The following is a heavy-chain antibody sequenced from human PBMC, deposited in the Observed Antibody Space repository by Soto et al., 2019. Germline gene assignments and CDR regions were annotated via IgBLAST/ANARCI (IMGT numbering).Heavy chain of an antibody. CDR1: GFTFSKYA. CDR2: ISGSGGST. Sequence: PGGSLRLSCAASGFTFSKYALTWVRQAPGKGLEWVSVISGSGGSTYFADSVKGRFTISRDNSKNTMYLQMSSLRAEDTAVYYCAKEYDSSGYYLDYWGQGTLVTVSS. D-gene: IGHD3-22*01. V-gene: IGHV3-23*01. J-gene: IGHJ4*02. CDR3: AKEYDSSGYYLDY.